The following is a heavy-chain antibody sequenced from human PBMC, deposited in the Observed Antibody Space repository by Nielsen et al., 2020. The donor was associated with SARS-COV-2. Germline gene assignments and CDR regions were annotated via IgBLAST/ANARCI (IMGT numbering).Heavy chain of an antibody. D-gene: IGHD5-18*01. CDR1: GGSFGGYY. CDR3: ARAGVIQLRAFDI. J-gene: IGHJ3*02. CDR2: VNHRGGT. V-gene: IGHV4-34*01. Sequence: SETLSLTCAVYGGSFGGYYWSWIRQPPGKGLEWIGEVNHRGGTNYSPSLKSRVTISMDASKNQFSLKMNSVTAADTAVYYCARAGVIQLRAFDIWGQGTMVTVSS.